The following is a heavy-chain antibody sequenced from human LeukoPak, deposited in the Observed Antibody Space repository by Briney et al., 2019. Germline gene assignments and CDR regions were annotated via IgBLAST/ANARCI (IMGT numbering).Heavy chain of an antibody. Sequence: GGSLRLSCVVSGFTFSSYGMHWVRQAPGKGLEWVAFMTYDGSKRPYADSVKGRFTISRDNSKNTLYLQMDGLRPEDTAVYYCAKDQPITIFGVATYYFDYWGQGTLVTVSS. D-gene: IGHD3-3*01. J-gene: IGHJ4*02. CDR2: MTYDGSKR. CDR3: AKDQPITIFGVATYYFDY. V-gene: IGHV3-30*02. CDR1: GFTFSSYG.